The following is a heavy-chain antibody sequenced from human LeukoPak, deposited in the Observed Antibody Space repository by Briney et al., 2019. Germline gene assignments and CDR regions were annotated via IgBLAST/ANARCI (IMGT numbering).Heavy chain of an antibody. J-gene: IGHJ4*02. V-gene: IGHV3-66*01. CDR2: IYSGGRT. CDR1: GFSFGSYW. CDR3: ARAGPSSSRHQFDY. Sequence: GGSLRLSCAGSGFSFGSYWMSWVRQAPGKGLEWVSVIYSGGRTYYADSVKGRFTISRDNSKNTLYLQMNRLRAEDTAVYYCARAGPSSSRHQFDYWGQGTLVTVSS. D-gene: IGHD6-13*01.